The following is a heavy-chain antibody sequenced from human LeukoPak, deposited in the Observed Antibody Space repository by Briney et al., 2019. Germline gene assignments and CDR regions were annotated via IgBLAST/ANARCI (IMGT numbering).Heavy chain of an antibody. V-gene: IGHV5-51*01. Sequence: GESLKISCKGSGSSFTSYWIGWVRQMPGKGLEWMGIIYPGDSDTRYSPSFQGQVTISADKSISTAYLQWSSLKASDTAMYYCARHHSFEAVYNWFDPWGQGTLVTVSS. D-gene: IGHD3-9*01. CDR1: GSSFTSYW. J-gene: IGHJ5*02. CDR3: ARHHSFEAVYNWFDP. CDR2: IYPGDSDT.